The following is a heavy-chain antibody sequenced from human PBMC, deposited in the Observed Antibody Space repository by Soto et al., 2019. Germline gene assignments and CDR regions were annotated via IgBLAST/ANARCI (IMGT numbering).Heavy chain of an antibody. J-gene: IGHJ5*02. D-gene: IGHD3-3*01. V-gene: IGHV3-11*01. CDR2: ISSSGSTI. Sequence: GGSLRLSCAASGFTFSNYYMSWIRQAPGKGLEWVSYISSSGSTIYYADSVKGRFTISRDNAKNSLYLQMNIPRAEDTAVYYCARDFGIFGAPEGFDPWGQGTLVTVSS. CDR3: ARDFGIFGAPEGFDP. CDR1: GFTFSNYY.